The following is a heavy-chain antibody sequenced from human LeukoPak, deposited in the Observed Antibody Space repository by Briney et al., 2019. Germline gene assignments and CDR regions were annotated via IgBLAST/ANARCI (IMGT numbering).Heavy chain of an antibody. CDR3: AREVRGVKTFDY. Sequence: PGGSLRLSCAASGFTFSSYAMHWVRQAPGKGLEYVSAISSNGGSTYYANSVKGRFTISRDNSKNTLYLQMGSLRAEDMAVYYCAREVRGVKTFDYWGQGTLVTVSS. CDR1: GFTFSSYA. V-gene: IGHV3-64*01. D-gene: IGHD3-10*01. J-gene: IGHJ4*02. CDR2: ISSNGGST.